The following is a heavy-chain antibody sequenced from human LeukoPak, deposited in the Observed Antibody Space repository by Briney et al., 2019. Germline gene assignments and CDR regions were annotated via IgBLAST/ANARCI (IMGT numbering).Heavy chain of an antibody. J-gene: IGHJ4*02. V-gene: IGHV1-46*01. CDR3: ARALNYYDSSGGFDY. CDR1: GYTFTSYH. Sequence: ASVKVSCKASGYTFTSYHMHWVRQAPGQGLEWMGIINPSGGTTNYAQKFRGRVTMTRDTSTSTVYMELSSLRSEDTAVYYCARALNYYDSSGGFDYWGQGTLVTVSS. D-gene: IGHD3-22*01. CDR2: INPSGGTT.